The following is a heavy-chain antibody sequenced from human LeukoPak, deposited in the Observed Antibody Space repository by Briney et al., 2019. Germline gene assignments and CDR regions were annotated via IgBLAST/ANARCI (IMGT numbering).Heavy chain of an antibody. CDR1: GYTFTGYY. V-gene: IGHV1-2*02. Sequence: EASVKVSCKASGYTFTGYYMHWVRRAPGQGLEWMGWINPNSGGTNYAQKLQGRVAMTTDTSTSTAYMELRSLRSDDTAVYYCARSRTGGWQNDAFDIWGQGTMVTVSS. CDR2: INPNSGGT. J-gene: IGHJ3*02. D-gene: IGHD6-19*01. CDR3: ARSRTGGWQNDAFDI.